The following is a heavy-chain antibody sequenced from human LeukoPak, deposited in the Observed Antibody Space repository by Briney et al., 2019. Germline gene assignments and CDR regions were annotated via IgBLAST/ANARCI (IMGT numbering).Heavy chain of an antibody. Sequence: HPGGSLRLSCAASGFTFSSYAMSWVRQAPGKGLEWVSAISGSGGSTYYADSVKGRFTIFRDNSKNTLYLQMNSLRAEDTAVYYCAKDRIAARPGWFDPWGQGTLVTVSS. CDR2: ISGSGGST. J-gene: IGHJ5*02. D-gene: IGHD6-6*01. V-gene: IGHV3-23*01. CDR3: AKDRIAARPGWFDP. CDR1: GFTFSSYA.